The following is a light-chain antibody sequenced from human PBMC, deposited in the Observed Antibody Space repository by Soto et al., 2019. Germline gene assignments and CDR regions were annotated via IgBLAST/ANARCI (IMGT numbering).Light chain of an antibody. Sequence: EIVMTQSPATLSVSPGERATLSCRASQSVSSNLAWYQQKPGRAPRLLIYGASTRATGIPVRLSGSGSGTEFTLTIRSLQSEDFAVYYCQQYNNWPRTFGQGTKVEIK. CDR1: QSVSSN. J-gene: IGKJ1*01. V-gene: IGKV3-15*01. CDR2: GAS. CDR3: QQYNNWPRT.